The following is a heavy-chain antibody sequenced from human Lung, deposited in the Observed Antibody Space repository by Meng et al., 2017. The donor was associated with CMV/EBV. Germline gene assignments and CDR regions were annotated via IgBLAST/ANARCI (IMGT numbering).Heavy chain of an antibody. CDR2: IYYSGST. D-gene: IGHD3-10*01. CDR1: GGSISSGGYY. CDR3: ASNPDYYGSGSYYYYGIDV. J-gene: IGHJ6*02. Sequence: LRLSCTVSGGSISSGGYYWSWIRQHPGKGLEWIGYIYYSGSTYYNPSLKSRVTISVDTSKNQFSLKLSSVTAADTAVYYCASNPDYYGSGSYYYYGIDVWGQGTTVTVSS. V-gene: IGHV4-31*03.